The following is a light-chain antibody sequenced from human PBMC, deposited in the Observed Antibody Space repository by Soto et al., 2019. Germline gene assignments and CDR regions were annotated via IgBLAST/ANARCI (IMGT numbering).Light chain of an antibody. CDR2: GAS. Sequence: VLTQSPYTLSLSPGERATLSCRASERISSNFLAWYQQRPGQAPRLLIYGASTRASGIPDRFSGSGSGTDFALTISSLATEDFAVFYCQQYGTSPFTFGPGPTVEIK. V-gene: IGKV3-20*01. CDR3: QQYGTSPFT. CDR1: ERISSNF. J-gene: IGKJ3*01.